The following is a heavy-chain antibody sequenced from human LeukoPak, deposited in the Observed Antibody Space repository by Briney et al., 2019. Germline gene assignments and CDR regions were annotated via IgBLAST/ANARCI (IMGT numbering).Heavy chain of an antibody. Sequence: SETLSLTCAVYGGSFSGYYWSWIRQPPGKGLEWIGEVNHSGSTNYNPSLKSRVTISVDTSKNQFSLKLSSVTAADTAVYYCARGYYYMDVWGKGTTVTVSS. CDR2: VNHSGST. CDR1: GGSFSGYY. J-gene: IGHJ6*03. CDR3: ARGYYYMDV. V-gene: IGHV4-34*01.